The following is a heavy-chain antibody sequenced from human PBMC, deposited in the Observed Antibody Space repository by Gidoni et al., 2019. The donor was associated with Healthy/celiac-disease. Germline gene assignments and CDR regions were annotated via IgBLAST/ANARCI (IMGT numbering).Heavy chain of an antibody. CDR2: ISYDGSNK. V-gene: IGHV3-30-3*01. Sequence: QVQLVESGGGVVQPGRSLRLSCAASGFTFSSYAMHWVRQAPGKGLEWVAVISYDGSNKYYADSVKGRFTISRGNSKNTLDLQMNSLRAEDTAVYYCAREKFFNFDYWGQGTLVTVSS. J-gene: IGHJ4*02. CDR1: GFTFSSYA. CDR3: AREKFFNFDY.